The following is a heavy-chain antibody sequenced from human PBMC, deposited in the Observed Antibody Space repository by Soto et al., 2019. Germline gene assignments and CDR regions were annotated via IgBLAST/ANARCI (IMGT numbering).Heavy chain of an antibody. CDR1: GFSLSTSGVG. CDR3: APMGYGGNSGNFDY. J-gene: IGHJ4*02. D-gene: IGHD2-21*02. Sequence: QITLKESGPTLVKPTQTLTLTCTFSGFSLSTSGVGVGWIRQPPGKALEWLALIYWDDDKRYSPSLKSRLTNTKDTSKNQLVLTMTNMDPVDTATDYCAPMGYGGNSGNFDYWGQGTLVTVSS. V-gene: IGHV2-5*02. CDR2: IYWDDDK.